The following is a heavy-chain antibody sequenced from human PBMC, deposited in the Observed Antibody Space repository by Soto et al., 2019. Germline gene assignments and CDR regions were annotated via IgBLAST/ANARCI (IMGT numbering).Heavy chain of an antibody. Sequence: SETLSLTCTVSGGSISSGDYYWSWIRQPPGKGLEWIGYIDYSGSTYYNPSLKSRVTISVDTSKNQFSLKLSSVTAADTAVYYCARGGPQLGLFSPDYWGQGTLVTVSS. V-gene: IGHV4-30-4*01. CDR2: IDYSGST. J-gene: IGHJ4*02. D-gene: IGHD6-13*01. CDR1: GGSISSGDYY. CDR3: ARGGPQLGLFSPDY.